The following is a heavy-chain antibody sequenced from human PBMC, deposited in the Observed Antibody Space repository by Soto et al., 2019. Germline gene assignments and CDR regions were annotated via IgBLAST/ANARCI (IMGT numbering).Heavy chain of an antibody. CDR1: GFMFSSAW. Sequence: HLVESGGDLVKPGGSLRLSCAASGFMFSSAWMSWVRQAPGKGLEWVGRIKSKRDGGTTDYAPHVKGRFVISRDDSKNTLYQQMSSLKADDKAVYYCVEGWNDFRGQGTLVAVSS. V-gene: IGHV3-15*01. CDR3: VEGWNDF. CDR2: IKSKRDGGTT. J-gene: IGHJ4*02. D-gene: IGHD1-1*01.